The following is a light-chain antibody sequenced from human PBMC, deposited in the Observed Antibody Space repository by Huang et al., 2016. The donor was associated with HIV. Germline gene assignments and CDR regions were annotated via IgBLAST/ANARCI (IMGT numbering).Light chain of an antibody. CDR2: GAS. CDR3: QQDDSSPWT. V-gene: IGKV3-20*01. CDR1: QSVSSSY. Sequence: EIVLTQSPGTLSLSPGERATLSCRASQSVSSSYLDWYKQKPGQAPRRRCYGASSRAKGSPDRVRGSGYGTDFTRTISRLGPEDFAVYYCQQDDSSPWTFGQGTKGEIK. J-gene: IGKJ1*01.